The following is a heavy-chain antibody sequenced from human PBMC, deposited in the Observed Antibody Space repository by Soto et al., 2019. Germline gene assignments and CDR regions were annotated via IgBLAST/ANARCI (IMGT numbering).Heavy chain of an antibody. CDR1: GFTFSTSW. J-gene: IGHJ4*02. CDR3: ARATMGTLDY. D-gene: IGHD7-27*01. V-gene: IGHV3-74*01. CDR2: INPDGSGT. Sequence: EVQLVESGGGLVQPGGSLRLSCAASGFTFSTSWMYWVRQAPGKGLLWASRINPDGSGTDYADSVKGRFTISRDNAKNTLYLQMNSLRAEDTAVYYCARATMGTLDYWGQGTLVTVSS.